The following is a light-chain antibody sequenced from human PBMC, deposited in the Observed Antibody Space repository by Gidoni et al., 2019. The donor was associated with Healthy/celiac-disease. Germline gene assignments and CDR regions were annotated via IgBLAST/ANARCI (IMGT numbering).Light chain of an antibody. CDR3: AAWDDSLNGPV. CDR1: SSNIGSNT. Sequence: QSVLPQPPSASGTPGQRVTISCSGSSSNIGSNTVNWYQPPPGTAPKLLIYSKNQRPSGVPDRFSGSKSGTSASLAISGLQSEDEADYYCAAWDDSLNGPVFGGGTKLTVL. J-gene: IGLJ3*02. CDR2: SKN. V-gene: IGLV1-44*01.